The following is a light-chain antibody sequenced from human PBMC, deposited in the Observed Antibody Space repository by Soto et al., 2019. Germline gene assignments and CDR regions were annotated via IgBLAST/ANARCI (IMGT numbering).Light chain of an antibody. CDR1: SSDVGSYNL. CDR2: EVS. V-gene: IGLV2-23*02. Sequence: QSALTQPASVSGSPGQSITISCTGTSSDVGSYNLVSWYQQHPGKAPKLMIYEVSTRPSGVSNRFSGSKSGNTASLTISGLQAEDEADYYCCSYAGSSTYWVFGGGTTLTVL. J-gene: IGLJ3*02. CDR3: CSYAGSSTYWV.